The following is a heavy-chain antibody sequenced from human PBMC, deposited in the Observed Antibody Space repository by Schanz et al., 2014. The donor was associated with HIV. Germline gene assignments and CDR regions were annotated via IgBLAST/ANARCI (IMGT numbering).Heavy chain of an antibody. CDR3: ARGLPADY. V-gene: IGHV3-9*01. Sequence: EVQLVESGGGLVQPGRSLRLSCAASGFTFDDYAMHWVRQAPGKGLEWVSGISWNSGSIGYVDSVKGRFTISRDNSKNTLYLQMNSLRAEDTAVYYCARGLPADYWGQGTLVTVSS. CDR2: ISWNSGSI. CDR1: GFTFDDYA. D-gene: IGHD5-18*01. J-gene: IGHJ4*02.